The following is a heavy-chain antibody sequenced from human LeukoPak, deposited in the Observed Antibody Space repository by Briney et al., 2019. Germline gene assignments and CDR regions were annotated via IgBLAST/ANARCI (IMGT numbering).Heavy chain of an antibody. D-gene: IGHD2-2*01. CDR2: IIPIFGTA. CDR3: ARDTHCSSTSCYDY. Sequence: SVKVSCKASGGTFSIYAISWVRQAPGQGLEWMGGIIPIFGTANYAQKFQGRVTITADESTSTAYMELSSLRSEDTAVYYCARDTHCSSTSCYDYWGQGTLVTVSS. V-gene: IGHV1-69*13. CDR1: GGTFSIYA. J-gene: IGHJ4*02.